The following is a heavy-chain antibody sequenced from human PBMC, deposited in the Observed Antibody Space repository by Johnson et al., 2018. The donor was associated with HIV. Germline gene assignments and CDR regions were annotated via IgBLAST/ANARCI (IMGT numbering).Heavy chain of an antibody. CDR2: IRSKADGETT. J-gene: IGHJ3*02. Sequence: VQLVESGGGVVQPGKSLTLSCVVSGLSFSNFGIHWVRQAPGKGPEWVGRIRSKADGETTDLAAPVKGRFIISRDDSKNTLYLQMNSLKTEDTAVYYCATDLFSLILEDDAFDTWGQGTMVTVSS. CDR1: GLSFSNFG. V-gene: IGHV3-15*01. CDR3: ATDLFSLILEDDAFDT.